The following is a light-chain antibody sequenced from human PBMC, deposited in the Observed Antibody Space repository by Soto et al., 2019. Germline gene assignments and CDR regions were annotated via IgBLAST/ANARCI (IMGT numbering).Light chain of an antibody. Sequence: QSVLRHPPSVSWAPGHRVTISCTGTISNIGAGYDVHWYQHLPGTAPKLLIYSNVNRPSGVPDRFSGSKSATSASLAITGLQADDEADYYCQSYDSSLSVTFGTGTKVTVL. CDR2: SNV. CDR1: ISNIGAGYD. J-gene: IGLJ1*01. V-gene: IGLV1-40*01. CDR3: QSYDSSLSVT.